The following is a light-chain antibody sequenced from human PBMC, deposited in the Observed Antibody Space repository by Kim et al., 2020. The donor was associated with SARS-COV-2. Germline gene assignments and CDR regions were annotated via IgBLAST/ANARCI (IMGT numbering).Light chain of an antibody. Sequence: VSPVERVTLSCRSSQSVSINLAWYQQKPGQAPRLLIYDASTRATGIPARFSGSGSGTEFTLTISSLQSEDFAVYYCQQYTNWPPYTFGQGTKLEI. CDR1: QSVSIN. CDR3: QQYTNWPPYT. V-gene: IGKV3-15*01. J-gene: IGKJ2*01. CDR2: DAS.